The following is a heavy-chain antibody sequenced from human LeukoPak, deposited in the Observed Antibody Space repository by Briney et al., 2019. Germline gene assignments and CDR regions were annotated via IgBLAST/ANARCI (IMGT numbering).Heavy chain of an antibody. CDR1: GFTFSSYS. Sequence: GGSLRLSCADSGFTFSSYSMSWVRQAPGKGLEWISSFDSSSNYRYYGDSVKGRFTISRDNAKNSLYLQMHSLRAVDTAVYYCARATKPAASVYWGQRNLVTVSA. CDR2: FDSSSNYR. D-gene: IGHD1-1*01. CDR3: ARATKPAASVY. J-gene: IGHJ4*02. V-gene: IGHV3-21*01.